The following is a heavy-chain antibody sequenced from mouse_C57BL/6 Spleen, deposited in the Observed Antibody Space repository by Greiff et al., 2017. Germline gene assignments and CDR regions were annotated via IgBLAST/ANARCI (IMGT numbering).Heavy chain of an antibody. CDR2: IYPGGGYT. CDR3: AREGAGVNYWYFDV. Sequence: VQLQQSGAELVRPGTSVKMSCTASGYTFTNYWFGWAKQRPGHGLERLGVIYPGGGYTNYNEKCKGKATRTADKSSSTAYMQLSSRTSEDSAIDYCAREGAGVNYWYFDVWGTGTTVTVSS. V-gene: IGHV1-63*01. J-gene: IGHJ1*03. CDR1: GYTFTNYW.